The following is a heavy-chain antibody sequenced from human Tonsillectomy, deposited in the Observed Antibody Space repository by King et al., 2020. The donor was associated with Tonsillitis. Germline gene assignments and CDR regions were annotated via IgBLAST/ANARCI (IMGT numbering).Heavy chain of an antibody. CDR2: IIPIFGTP. D-gene: IGHD2-8*01. J-gene: IGHJ6*02. CDR3: ATKGLHSNYYNGIDV. Sequence: HVQLVESGAEVKKPGSSVKVSCKASGGTFSSYAIIWVRQAPGQGLEWMGGIIPIFGTPNYAQKFRGRVTITADEYTSTAYMELSSLRSEDTAVFYCATKGLHSNYYNGIDVWGQGTTVTASS. CDR1: GGTFSSYA. V-gene: IGHV1-69*01.